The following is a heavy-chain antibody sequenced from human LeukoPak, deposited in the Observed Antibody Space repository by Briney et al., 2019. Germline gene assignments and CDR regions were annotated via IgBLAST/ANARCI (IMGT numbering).Heavy chain of an antibody. D-gene: IGHD1-26*01. V-gene: IGHV1-8*01. CDR1: GYTFTSYD. J-gene: IGHJ6*02. Sequence: SVKVSCKASGYTFTSYDINWVRQATGQGLEWMGWMNPNSGNTGYAQKFQGRVTMTRNTSISTAYMELSSLRSEDTAVYYCARTTDYYYYYGMDVWGQGTTVTVSS. CDR2: MNPNSGNT. CDR3: ARTTDYYYYYGMDV.